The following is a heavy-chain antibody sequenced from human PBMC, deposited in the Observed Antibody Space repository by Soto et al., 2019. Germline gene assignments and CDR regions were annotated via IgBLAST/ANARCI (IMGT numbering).Heavy chain of an antibody. J-gene: IGHJ4*02. D-gene: IGHD2-8*01. CDR3: AGVYYGGNSVNNY. V-gene: IGHV3-30-3*01. CDR2: TSYDGSNK. CDR1: GFTFSSFA. Sequence: SLGLSCAGSGFTFSSFAMSWVRQAPGKGLEWVAATSYDGSNKYYADSVKGRFIISRDNSKNTLDLLLNTLRAEDTAVYYWAGVYYGGNSVNNYWGQGTPVTVSS.